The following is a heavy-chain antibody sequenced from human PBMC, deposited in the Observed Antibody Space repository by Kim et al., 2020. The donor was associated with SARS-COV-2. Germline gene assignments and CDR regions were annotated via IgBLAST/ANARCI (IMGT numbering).Heavy chain of an antibody. D-gene: IGHD1-26*01. J-gene: IGHJ4*02. V-gene: IGHV3-74*01. CDR3: VRDIFWSYDN. Sequence: GGSLRLSCEASGFTFSFDWMHWVRQAPGKGLVWVSDIKPDGSETGYADSVRGRFTISRDNAKNTLYLQMSSLRAEDTAIYYCVRDIFWSYDNWGQGVLVTVSS. CDR1: GFTFSFDW. CDR2: IKPDGSET.